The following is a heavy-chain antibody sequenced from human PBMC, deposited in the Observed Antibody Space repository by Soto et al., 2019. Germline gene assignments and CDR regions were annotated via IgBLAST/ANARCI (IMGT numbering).Heavy chain of an antibody. CDR2: IYGAASGI. CDR1: GFSFHEYT. Sequence: GGSLRLSCAASGFSFHEYTMNWVRQAPGKGLEWVSGIYGAASGIYYADSVKGRFTISRDYSKNTLYLQMNSLRAEDTAVYYCARTIAARYMDVWGKGTTVTVSS. V-gene: IGHV3-66*01. D-gene: IGHD6-6*01. J-gene: IGHJ6*03. CDR3: ARTIAARYMDV.